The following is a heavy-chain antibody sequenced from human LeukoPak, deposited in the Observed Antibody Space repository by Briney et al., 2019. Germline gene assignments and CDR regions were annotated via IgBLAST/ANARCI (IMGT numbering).Heavy chain of an antibody. CDR3: VTDRDNNSKGY. Sequence: ASVKVSCKASGYTFTSYDINWVRQATGQGLEWMGWMNPNSGNTGYAQKFQGRVTITRNTSISTAYMELSSLTSADTAVYYCVTDRDNNSKGYWGQGTLVTVSS. V-gene: IGHV1-8*03. D-gene: IGHD1-1*01. J-gene: IGHJ4*02. CDR1: GYTFTSYD. CDR2: MNPNSGNT.